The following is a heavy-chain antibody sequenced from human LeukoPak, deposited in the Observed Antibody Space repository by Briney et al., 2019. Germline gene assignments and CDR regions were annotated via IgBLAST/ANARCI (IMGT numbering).Heavy chain of an antibody. D-gene: IGHD1-14*01. CDR2: LYSDGNT. V-gene: IGHV3-53*01. CDR3: ARGVEPLAANTLAY. CDR1: GFTDITND. Sequence: GGSLRLSCAASGFTDITNDMTWVRQAPGKGLDWVSVLYSDGNTKYADSVQGRFTISRDNSKNTLYLEMNSLSPDDTAVYYCARGVEPLAANTLAYWGQGTLVTVSS. J-gene: IGHJ4*02.